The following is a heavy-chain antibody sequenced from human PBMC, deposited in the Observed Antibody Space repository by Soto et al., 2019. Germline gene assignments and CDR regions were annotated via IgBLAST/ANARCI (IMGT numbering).Heavy chain of an antibody. Sequence: RRLSCVGSGFTFSSYTMTWVRQAPGQGLDWVSGISASGGDTYYGGSVKGRFTISRDNSKNTLYLQMNSLRAEDTALYYCAKDVRYSGSYLLDSWGQGTLVTVSS. CDR1: GFTFSSYT. J-gene: IGHJ4*02. D-gene: IGHD1-26*01. V-gene: IGHV3-23*01. CDR2: ISASGGDT. CDR3: AKDVRYSGSYLLDS.